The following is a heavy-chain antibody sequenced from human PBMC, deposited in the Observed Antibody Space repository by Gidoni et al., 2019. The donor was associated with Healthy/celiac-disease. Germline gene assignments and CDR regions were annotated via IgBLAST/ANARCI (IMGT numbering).Heavy chain of an antibody. D-gene: IGHD6-13*01. J-gene: IGHJ5*02. CDR2: LCYSGST. V-gene: IGHV4-39*01. CDR3: ARLVGGSSRRGWFDP. CDR1: GGSDRRSSYY. Sequence: QRQLQEAGPGRVQPSEPLPLPCPVPGGSDRRSSYYWGWIRQTPGKGLEWIGGLCYSGSTYYNPSLKSRVTISVDTSKNQFSLKLSSVTAADTAVYYCARLVGGSSRRGWFDPWGQGTLVTVSS.